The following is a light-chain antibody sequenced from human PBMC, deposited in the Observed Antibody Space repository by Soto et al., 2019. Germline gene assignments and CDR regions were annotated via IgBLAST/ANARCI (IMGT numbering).Light chain of an antibody. J-gene: IGKJ1*01. CDR1: QSVTNN. CDR2: GAS. Sequence: EILFTQSPATLSLSPGERATLSFRASQSVTNNLAWYQQKPGQAPRLLIYGASSRATGIPARFSGSGSGTEFTLTISCLQSEDFATYYCQQYYSYPRTFGQGTKVDI. CDR3: QQYYSYPRT. V-gene: IGKV3-15*01.